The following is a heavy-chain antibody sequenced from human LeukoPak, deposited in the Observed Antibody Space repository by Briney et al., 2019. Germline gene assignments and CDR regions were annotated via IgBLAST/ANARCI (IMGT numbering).Heavy chain of an antibody. CDR3: ARGNPLRYFDWLLFHD. CDR1: GFTFSSYS. V-gene: IGHV3-21*01. D-gene: IGHD3-9*01. Sequence: GGSLRLSCAASGFTFSSYSMNWVRQAPGKGLEWVSSISSSSSYIYYADSVEGRFTISRDNAKNSLYLQMNSLRAEDTAVYYCARGNPLRYFDWLLFHDWGQGTLVTVSS. J-gene: IGHJ4*02. CDR2: ISSSSSYI.